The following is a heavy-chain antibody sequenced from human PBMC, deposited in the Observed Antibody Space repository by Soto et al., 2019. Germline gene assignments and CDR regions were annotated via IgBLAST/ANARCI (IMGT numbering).Heavy chain of an antibody. D-gene: IGHD3-22*01. CDR3: ARVNYYESSGFFSHAFDI. Sequence: QVQLQESGPGLVKPSQTLSLTCTVSGGSISSDHYYWSWIRQPPGKGLEWIGYIYHSGGTYYKPSRRSRVTISVDTSKNQFSLKLSSVTAADTAVFYCARVNYYESSGFFSHAFDIWGQGTMVTVSS. CDR1: GGSISSDHYY. CDR2: IYHSGGT. V-gene: IGHV4-30-4*01. J-gene: IGHJ3*02.